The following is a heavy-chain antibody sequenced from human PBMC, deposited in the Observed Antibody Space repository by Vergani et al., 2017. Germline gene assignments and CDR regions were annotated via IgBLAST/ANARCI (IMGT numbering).Heavy chain of an antibody. CDR1: GGSISRYY. J-gene: IGHJ5*02. CDR3: ARDLQRYSWNYVLDP. V-gene: IGHV4-59*01. D-gene: IGHD1-7*01. Sequence: QVQLQESGAGLVKPSETLYLTCTVSGGSISRYYWSWIRQPPGKGLEWIGYIYYSGSTNYNPSLKSRVTISGDTSKNQFSLELSSVTAADTAVYYCARDLQRYSWNYVLDPWGQGTLVTVSS. CDR2: IYYSGST.